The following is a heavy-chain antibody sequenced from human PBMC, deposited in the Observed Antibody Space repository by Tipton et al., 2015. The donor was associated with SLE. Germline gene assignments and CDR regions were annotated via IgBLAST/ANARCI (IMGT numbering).Heavy chain of an antibody. Sequence: GSLRLSCAASGFIVRSHYMSWVRQAPGKGLEWVSVIYSGETTYYADSVKGRFAISRDNSKNTLYLQMNSLRPEDTAVYYCATLWGYCSVGRCYSAFWGQGTLVTVSS. CDR3: ATLWGYCSVGRCYSAF. CDR2: IYSGETT. V-gene: IGHV3-53*05. D-gene: IGHD2-15*01. CDR1: GFIVRSHY. J-gene: IGHJ4*02.